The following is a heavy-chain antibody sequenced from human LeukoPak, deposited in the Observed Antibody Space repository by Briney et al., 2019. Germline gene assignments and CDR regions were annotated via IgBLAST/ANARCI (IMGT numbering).Heavy chain of an antibody. Sequence: AGGSLRLSCAASGFTFSSYGMHWVRQAPGKGLEWVAVISYDGSNKYYADSVKGRFTISRDNSKNTLYLQMNSLRAEDTAVYYCAKDRGPIVVVIKDPYYFDYWGQGTLVTVSS. CDR2: ISYDGSNK. J-gene: IGHJ4*02. CDR1: GFTFSSYG. CDR3: AKDRGPIVVVIKDPYYFDY. V-gene: IGHV3-30*18. D-gene: IGHD3-22*01.